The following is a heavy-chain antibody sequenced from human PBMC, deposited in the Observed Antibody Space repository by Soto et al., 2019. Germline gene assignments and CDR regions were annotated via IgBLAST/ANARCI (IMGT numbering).Heavy chain of an antibody. D-gene: IGHD3-3*01. V-gene: IGHV4-4*07. CDR3: FFDF. CDR1: GGSIYTYS. Sequence: SETLSLTCTVSGGSIYTYSWTWLRQPAGKGLEWIGHIYSSGSANYNPSTNQVVLTMTNLDPADTATYFCARSLNYDFWTGYFFDFWGQGALVTVSS. CDR2: IYSSGSA. J-gene: IGHJ4*02.